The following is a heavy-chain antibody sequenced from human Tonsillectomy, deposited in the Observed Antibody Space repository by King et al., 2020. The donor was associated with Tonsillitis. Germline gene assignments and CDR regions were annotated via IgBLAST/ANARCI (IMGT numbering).Heavy chain of an antibody. CDR1: GVSISSGGYY. D-gene: IGHD3-22*01. Sequence: QLQESGPGLVKPSQTLSLTCTVSGVSISSGGYYWSWIRQHPGKGLEWIGYIYYTGSTYYNPSLKSRVTISVDTSKNQFSLKLSSVTAADTAVYYCVSSTYDTSGYSVSYFDYWGQGTLVTVSS. CDR3: VSSTYDTSGYSVSYFDY. J-gene: IGHJ4*02. V-gene: IGHV4-31*03. CDR2: IYYTGST.